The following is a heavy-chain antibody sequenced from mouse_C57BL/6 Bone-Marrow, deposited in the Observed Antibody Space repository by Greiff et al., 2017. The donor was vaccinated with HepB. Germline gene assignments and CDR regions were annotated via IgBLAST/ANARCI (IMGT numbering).Heavy chain of an antibody. J-gene: IGHJ1*03. CDR2: IHPNSGST. CDR1: GYTFTSYW. CDR3: AFYYYGSRYWYFDV. Sequence: QLQQPGAELVKPGASVKLSCKASGYTFTSYWMHWVKQRPGQGLEWIGMIHPNSGSTNYNEKFKSKATLTVDKSSSTAYMQLSSLTSEDSAVYYCAFYYYGSRYWYFDVWGTGTTVTVSS. D-gene: IGHD1-1*01. V-gene: IGHV1-64*01.